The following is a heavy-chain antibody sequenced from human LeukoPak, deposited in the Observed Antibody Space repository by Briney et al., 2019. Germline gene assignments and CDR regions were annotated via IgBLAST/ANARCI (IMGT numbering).Heavy chain of an antibody. CDR3: ARNSWIQLWGLDY. CDR2: INHSGST. J-gene: IGHJ4*02. V-gene: IGHV4-34*01. Sequence: PSETLSLTCAVYGGSFSGYYWSWIRQPPGKGLEWIGEINHSGSTNYNPSLKSRVTISVDTSKSQFSLKLSSVTAADTAVYYCARNSWIQLWGLDYWGQGTLVTVSS. D-gene: IGHD5-18*01. CDR1: GGSFSGYY.